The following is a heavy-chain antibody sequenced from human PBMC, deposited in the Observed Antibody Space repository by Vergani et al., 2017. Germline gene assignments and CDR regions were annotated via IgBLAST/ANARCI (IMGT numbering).Heavy chain of an antibody. CDR3: ARVRFLGWLLWFDL. V-gene: IGHV4-31*11. D-gene: IGHD3-3*01. CDR1: GGSISSGGYY. Sequence: QVQLQQWGAGLLKPSETLSLTCAVSGGSISSGGYYWSWIRQHPGKGLEWIGYIYYSGSTYYNPSLKSRVTISVDTSKNQFSLKLSSVTAADTAVYYCARVRFLGWLLWFDLWGRGTLVTVSS. J-gene: IGHJ2*01. CDR2: IYYSGST.